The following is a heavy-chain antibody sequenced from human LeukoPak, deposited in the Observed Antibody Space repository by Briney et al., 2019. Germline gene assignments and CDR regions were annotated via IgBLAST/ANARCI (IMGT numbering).Heavy chain of an antibody. CDR2: INPNSGGT. CDR3: ARYYYGSGSSYNWFDP. V-gene: IGHV1-2*02. CDR1: GYTFTGYY. Sequence: GASVKVSCKASGYTFTGYYMHWVRQAPGQGLEWMGWINPNSGGTNYAQKFQGRVTMTRDTSISTAYMELSRLRSDDTAVYYCARYYYGSGSSYNWFDPWGQGTLVTVSS. J-gene: IGHJ5*02. D-gene: IGHD3-10*01.